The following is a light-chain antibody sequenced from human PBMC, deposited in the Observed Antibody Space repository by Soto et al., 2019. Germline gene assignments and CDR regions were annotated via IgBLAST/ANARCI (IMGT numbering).Light chain of an antibody. CDR3: QQSYSTPGALT. CDR1: QSVSSY. V-gene: IGKV1-39*01. J-gene: IGKJ4*01. Sequence: DIQMTQSPSSLSASVGDRVTITCRASQSVSSYLNWYQQKSGKAPKLLIYAASRLHSGVPSRFSGSGSGTDFTLTISSVQPEDFGTYFCQQSYSTPGALTFGGGTRVDIK. CDR2: AAS.